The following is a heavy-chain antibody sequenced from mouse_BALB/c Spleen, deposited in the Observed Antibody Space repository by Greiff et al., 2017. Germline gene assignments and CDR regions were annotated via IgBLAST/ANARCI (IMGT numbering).Heavy chain of an antibody. D-gene: IGHD4-1*01. V-gene: IGHV7-3*02. J-gene: IGHJ4*01. Sequence: EVMLVESGGGLVQPGGSLRLSCATSGFTFTDYYMSWVRQPPGKALEWLGFIRNKANGYTTEYSASVKGRFTISRDNSQSILYLQMNTLRAEDSATYYCARDPSGTYYAMDYWGQGTSVTVSS. CDR2: IRNKANGYTT. CDR1: GFTFTDYY. CDR3: ARDPSGTYYAMDY.